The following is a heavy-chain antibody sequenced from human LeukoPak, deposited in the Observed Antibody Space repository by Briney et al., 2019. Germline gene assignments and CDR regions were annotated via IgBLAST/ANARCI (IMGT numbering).Heavy chain of an antibody. D-gene: IGHD1-1*01. J-gene: IGHJ4*02. CDR3: ARTRGPNLQYFDY. V-gene: IGHV3-66*01. Sequence: GGSLRLSCAASGFTVSSNYMSWVRQAPGKGPEWVSVLYSGGSTYYADSVKGRFTISRDDSKNTLYLQMNSLRAGDTAVYYRARTRGPNLQYFDYWGQGTLVTVSS. CDR1: GFTVSSNY. CDR2: LYSGGST.